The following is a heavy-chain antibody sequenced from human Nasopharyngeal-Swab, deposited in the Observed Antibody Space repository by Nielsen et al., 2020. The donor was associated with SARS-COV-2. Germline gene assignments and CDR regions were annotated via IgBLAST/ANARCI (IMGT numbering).Heavy chain of an antibody. CDR2: ISSSGSTI. V-gene: IGHV3-11*01. CDR1: GFTFSDYY. D-gene: IGHD3-3*01. CDR3: ARDVSDDFWSGYSPKYGMDV. Sequence: GGSLRLSCAASGFTFSDYYMSWIRQAPGKGLEWVSYISSSGSTIYYADSVKGRFTISRDNAKNSLYLQMNSLRAADTAVYYCARDVSDDFWSGYSPKYGMDVWGQGTTVTVSS. J-gene: IGHJ6*02.